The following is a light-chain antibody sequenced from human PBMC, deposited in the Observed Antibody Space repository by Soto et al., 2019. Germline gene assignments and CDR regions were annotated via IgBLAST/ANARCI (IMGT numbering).Light chain of an antibody. CDR2: GAS. Sequence: EIVLTQSPGTLSLSPGERATLSCRASQSVSNNYLAWYQQKPGQAPRLLISGASNRATGIPDRFSGSGSGTDFTLTISRLEPEDFAVYYCQHRMNWPLTFGQGTRLEIK. CDR1: QSVSNNY. V-gene: IGKV3D-20*02. CDR3: QHRMNWPLT. J-gene: IGKJ5*01.